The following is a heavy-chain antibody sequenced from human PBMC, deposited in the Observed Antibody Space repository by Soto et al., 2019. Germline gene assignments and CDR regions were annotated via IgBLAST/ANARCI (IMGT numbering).Heavy chain of an antibody. CDR3: AKELTLRLGELSYHDY. CDR1: GFTFSSYA. D-gene: IGHD3-16*02. Sequence: EVQLLESGGGLVQPGWSLRLSCAASGFTFSSYAMSWVRQAPGEGLEWVSSISGSGVATYYADSVKGRFTISRDNSKNTLFLQMNRLRAEDTAVYYCAKELTLRLGELSYHDYWGQGTLVTVSS. CDR2: ISGSGVAT. J-gene: IGHJ4*02. V-gene: IGHV3-23*01.